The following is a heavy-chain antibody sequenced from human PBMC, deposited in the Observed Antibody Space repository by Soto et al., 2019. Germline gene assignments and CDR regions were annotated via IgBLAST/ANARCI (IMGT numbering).Heavy chain of an antibody. CDR2: INPNSGGT. J-gene: IGHJ6*02. D-gene: IGHD5-18*01. V-gene: IGHV1-2*02. Sequence: GXSXKVSCKASGYTXTGYYIHWVRQAPGQGLEWMGWINPNSGGTNYAQKFQGRVTMTRDTSISTAYMDLSRLTTDDTAVYYCAREGDTAMVKSLYYYYYGMDVWGQGTTVTVSS. CDR1: GYTXTGYY. CDR3: AREGDTAMVKSLYYYYYGMDV.